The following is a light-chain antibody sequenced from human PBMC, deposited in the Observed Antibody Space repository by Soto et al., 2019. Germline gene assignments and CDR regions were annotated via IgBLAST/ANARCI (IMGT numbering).Light chain of an antibody. CDR3: SSYTSSSTPQVV. CDR2: DVS. Sequence: QSVLTQPASVSGSPGQSITISCTGTSSDVGGYNYVSWYQQHPGKAPKLMIYDVSNRPSGVSNRFSGSKSGNTASLTISGLQAEDEADYYCSSYTSSSTPQVVFGGCTKLTVL. CDR1: SSDVGGYNY. J-gene: IGLJ2*01. V-gene: IGLV2-14*01.